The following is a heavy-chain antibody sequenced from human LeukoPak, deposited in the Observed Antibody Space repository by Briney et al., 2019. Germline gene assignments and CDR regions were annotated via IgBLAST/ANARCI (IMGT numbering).Heavy chain of an antibody. CDR1: GFTFSSYS. Sequence: PGGSLRLSCAASGFTFSSYSMNWVRQAPGKGLEWVSYISSSGSTIYYADSVKGRFTISRDNAKNSMYLQMNSLRAEDTAVYYCVRGKSVGGYQPYYWGQGTLVTVSS. CDR3: VRGKSVGGYQPYY. CDR2: ISSSGSTI. J-gene: IGHJ4*02. D-gene: IGHD5-12*01. V-gene: IGHV3-48*04.